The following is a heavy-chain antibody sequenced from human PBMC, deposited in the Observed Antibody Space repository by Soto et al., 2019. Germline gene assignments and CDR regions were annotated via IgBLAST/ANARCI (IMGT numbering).Heavy chain of an antibody. CDR1: VFTFSTYH. CDR2: IHSGGSRI. Sequence: GGALRLSCADSVFTFSTYHMNWVRQAPGKGLEWVSYIHSGGSRIYYADSVKGRFTISRDNAKNSLYLQMNSLRAEDTAVYYCARDGSTVTTNYHYAMDVWGQGTTVPVSS. V-gene: IGHV3-48*03. CDR3: ARDGSTVTTNYHYAMDV. J-gene: IGHJ6*02. D-gene: IGHD4-17*01.